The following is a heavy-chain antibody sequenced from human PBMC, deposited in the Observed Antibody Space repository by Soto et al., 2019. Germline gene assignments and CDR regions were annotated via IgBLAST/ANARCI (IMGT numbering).Heavy chain of an antibody. CDR1: GFTFSSYA. CDR3: AKDKVKSGSSNYYYYYGMDV. D-gene: IGHD1-26*01. Sequence: EVQLLESGGGLVQPGGSLRLSCAASGFTFSSYAMSWVRQAPGKGLEWVSAISGSGGSTYYADSVKGRFTISRDNSKNTLYLQMNSLRAEDTAVYYCAKDKVKSGSSNYYYYYGMDVWGQGTTVTVSS. V-gene: IGHV3-23*01. CDR2: ISGSGGST. J-gene: IGHJ6*02.